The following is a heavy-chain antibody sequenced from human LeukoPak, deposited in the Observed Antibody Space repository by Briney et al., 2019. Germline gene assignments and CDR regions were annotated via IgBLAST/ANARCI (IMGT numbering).Heavy chain of an antibody. J-gene: IGHJ3*02. CDR3: ARARTHYDILTGYVPGRDAFDI. CDR2: IIPIFGTA. Sequence: SVKVSCKASGGTFSSYAISWVRQAPGQGLEWMGGIIPIFGTANYAQKFQGRVTITADESTSTAHMELSSLRSEDTAVYYCARARTHYDILTGYVPGRDAFDIWGRGTMVTVSS. D-gene: IGHD3-9*01. CDR1: GGTFSSYA. V-gene: IGHV1-69*13.